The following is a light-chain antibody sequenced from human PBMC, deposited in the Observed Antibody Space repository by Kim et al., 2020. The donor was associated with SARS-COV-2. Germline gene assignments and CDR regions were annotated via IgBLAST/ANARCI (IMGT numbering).Light chain of an antibody. J-gene: IGLJ2*01. CDR2: SNN. CDR1: SSNIGTNT. V-gene: IGLV1-44*01. Sequence: GQRVTISCSGSSSNIGTNTVTWYQQLPGTAPKLLIYSNNQRPSGVPDRFSGSKSGTSASLAISGLQSEDEADFYCAAWDDSLSGVVFGGGTKVTVL. CDR3: AAWDDSLSGVV.